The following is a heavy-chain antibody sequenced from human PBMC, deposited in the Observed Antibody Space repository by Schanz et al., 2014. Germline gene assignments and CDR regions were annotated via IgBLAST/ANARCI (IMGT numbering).Heavy chain of an antibody. J-gene: IGHJ2*01. CDR2: ISYDGTNK. CDR1: GFTFSSYT. Sequence: HVQLVESGGGVVQPGRSLRLSCAASGFTFSSYTMHWVRQAPGTGLEWVAVISYDGTNKYYADSVKGRFTISRDNSKNTLSLQMNSLSADDTAVYYCAKGQGAVINNWYFDLWGRGTLVTVSS. CDR3: AKGQGAVINNWYFDL. V-gene: IGHV3-30*04. D-gene: IGHD2-21*01.